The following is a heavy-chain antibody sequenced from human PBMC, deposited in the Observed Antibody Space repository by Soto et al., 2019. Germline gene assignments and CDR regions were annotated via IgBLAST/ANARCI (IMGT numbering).Heavy chain of an antibody. CDR1: GFTVSSNY. D-gene: IGHD6-19*01. V-gene: IGHV3-66*01. Sequence: EVQLVESGGGLVQPGGSLRLSCAASGFTVSSNYMSWVRQAPGKGLEWVSVIYSGGSTYYADSVKGRFTISRDNSKNTLYLQMNSLRAEDTAEYYCARDRLSSGWPEDFQHCGQGTLVTVSS. CDR3: ARDRLSSGWPEDFQH. CDR2: IYSGGST. J-gene: IGHJ1*01.